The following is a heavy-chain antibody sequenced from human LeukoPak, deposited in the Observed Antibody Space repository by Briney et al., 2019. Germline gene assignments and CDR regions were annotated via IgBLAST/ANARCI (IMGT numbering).Heavy chain of an antibody. D-gene: IGHD2-2*01. Sequence: SETLSLTCAVSGGSLSGFSWSWIRQPPGKGLEWIWELNHSGSTNYNPSLKSRVTISVDTSKNQFSLKLSSVTAADSAFYYCARVPGRPAAVFDYWGQGTLVTVSS. CDR1: GGSLSGFS. CDR2: LNHSGST. V-gene: IGHV4-34*01. J-gene: IGHJ4*02. CDR3: ARVPGRPAAVFDY.